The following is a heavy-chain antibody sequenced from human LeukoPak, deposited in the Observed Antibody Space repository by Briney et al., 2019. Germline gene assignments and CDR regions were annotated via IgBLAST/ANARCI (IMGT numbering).Heavy chain of an antibody. J-gene: IGHJ4*02. V-gene: IGHV3-21*04. CDR3: AKISPYSSGHLFDY. CDR2: ISSSSSYI. Sequence: PGGSLRLSCAVSGFTFSSYSMNWVRQAPGKGLEWVSSISSSSSYIYYADSVKGRFTISRDNSKNTLYLQMNSLRAEDTAVYYCAKISPYSSGHLFDYWGQGTLVTVSS. D-gene: IGHD3-22*01. CDR1: GFTFSSYS.